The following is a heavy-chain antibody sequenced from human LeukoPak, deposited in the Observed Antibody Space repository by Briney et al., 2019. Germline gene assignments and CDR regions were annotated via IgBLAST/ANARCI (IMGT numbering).Heavy chain of an antibody. CDR3: AKLLGTATTYDS. D-gene: IGHD5-24*01. V-gene: IGHV3-7*01. CDR2: INPDGSQK. J-gene: IGHJ4*02. Sequence: PGGSLTLPCEASGFTFSGNWMSWVRQAPGKGLEWVASINPDGSQKFFVDSVKGRFTISRDNTKNSLYLQMNTLGAEDTAMYYCAKLLGTATTYDSWGQGTRVTVSS. CDR1: GFTFSGNW.